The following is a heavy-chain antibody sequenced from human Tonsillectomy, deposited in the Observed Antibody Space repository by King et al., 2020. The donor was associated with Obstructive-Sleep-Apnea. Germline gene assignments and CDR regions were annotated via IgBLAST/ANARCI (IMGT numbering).Heavy chain of an antibody. J-gene: IGHJ6*02. V-gene: IGHV4-34*01. CDR1: GGSFSDFY. Sequence: VQLQQWGAGLLKPSETLSLTCAVYGGSFSDFYWSWIRQPPGKGLEGIGEINHSGSTNYNPSLKSRVTISVDTSKIQFSLKLSSVTAAATAAYNCARLMAAAGTNYYYDMDVWGQGTTVTVSS. D-gene: IGHD6-13*01. CDR2: INHSGST. CDR3: ARLMAAAGTNYYYDMDV.